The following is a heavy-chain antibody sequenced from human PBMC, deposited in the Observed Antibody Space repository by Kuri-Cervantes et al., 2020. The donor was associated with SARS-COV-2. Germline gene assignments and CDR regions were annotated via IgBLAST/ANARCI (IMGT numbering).Heavy chain of an antibody. Sequence: SQTLSLTCAVSGYSISSGYYWGWIRQPPGKGLEWIGSIYHSGSTYYNPSLKSRVTISVDTSKNQFSLKLSSVTAADTAVYYCARGGVAVAGGKYYYYGMDVWGQGTTVTVSS. CDR3: ARGGVAVAGGKYYYYGMDV. D-gene: IGHD6-19*01. J-gene: IGHJ6*02. V-gene: IGHV4-38-2*01. CDR1: GYSISSGYY. CDR2: IYHSGST.